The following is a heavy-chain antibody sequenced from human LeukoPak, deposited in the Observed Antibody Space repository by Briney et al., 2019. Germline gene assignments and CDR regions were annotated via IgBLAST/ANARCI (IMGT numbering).Heavy chain of an antibody. CDR1: GFTFSNYM. CDR2: ILSDGSNK. CDR3: SKDPNRGYESSGYYQDY. J-gene: IGHJ4*02. D-gene: IGHD3-22*01. Sequence: GGSLRLSCAASGFTFSNYMMHWVRQAPGKGLEWVAIILSDGSNKYYADFVKGRFTISRDNSKNTLYLQMNSLRTEDTAVYYCSKDPNRGYESSGYYQDYWGQGTLVTVSS. V-gene: IGHV3-30*04.